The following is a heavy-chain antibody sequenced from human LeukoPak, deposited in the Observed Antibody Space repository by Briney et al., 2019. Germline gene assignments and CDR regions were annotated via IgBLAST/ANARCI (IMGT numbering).Heavy chain of an antibody. J-gene: IGHJ4*02. CDR2: IYHSGTT. V-gene: IGHV4-4*02. CDR3: AKPANDGYNSYSWAFEY. CDR1: GDSIGSINW. Sequence: PSETLSLTCTVSGDSIGSINWWSWVRQPPGKGLEWIGEIYHSGTTNYNPSFESRLTISVDKSKNQFSLHLSSVTAADTAIYYCAKPANDGYNSYSWAFEYWGQGKLVTVSS. D-gene: IGHD5-12*01.